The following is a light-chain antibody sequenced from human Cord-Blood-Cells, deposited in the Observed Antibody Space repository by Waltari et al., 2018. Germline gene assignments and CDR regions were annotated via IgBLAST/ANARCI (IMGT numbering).Light chain of an antibody. CDR2: WAS. Sequence: DIVMTQSPDSLAVSLGERATINCKSSQSVLYSSNNKNYLAWYQQKPGQPPKLLIYWASTRESGVPGRFSGSGSGTDFTLTISSLQAEDVAVYYCQQYYSTLSYSFGQGTKLEIK. CDR1: QSVLYSSNNKNY. J-gene: IGKJ2*03. V-gene: IGKV4-1*01. CDR3: QQYYSTLSYS.